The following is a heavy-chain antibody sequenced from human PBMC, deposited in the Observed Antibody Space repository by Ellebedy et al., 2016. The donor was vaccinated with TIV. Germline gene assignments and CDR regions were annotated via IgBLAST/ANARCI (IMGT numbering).Heavy chain of an antibody. CDR1: GYNFSGYF. CDR3: ARAPVGEPYNLDY. V-gene: IGHV1-2*02. D-gene: IGHD1-14*01. J-gene: IGHJ4*02. CDR2: INPHSGGT. Sequence: ASVKVSCXSSGYNFSGYFIHWVRQAPGQGLEWMGWINPHSGGTNYAQNFQGRLTVTRDTSIGTAYAELSRLRSGDTALFYCARAPVGEPYNLDYWGQGTLVTVSS.